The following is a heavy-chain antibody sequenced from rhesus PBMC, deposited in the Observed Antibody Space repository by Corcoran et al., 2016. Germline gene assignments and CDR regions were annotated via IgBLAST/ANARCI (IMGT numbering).Heavy chain of an antibody. V-gene: IGHV4-127*01. CDR3: ASQGGYSRGYYFDY. D-gene: IGHD5-24*01. CDR2: IGGSSGST. J-gene: IGHJ4*01. CDR1: GYSISSGYG. Sequence: QVQLQESGPGLVKPSETLSLTCAVSGYSISSGYGWSWSRQPPGTGLEWIGYIGGSSGSTNYNPSLKSRVTISKDTSKNQFSLNLSSVTAADTAVYYCASQGGYSRGYYFDYWGQGVLVTVSS.